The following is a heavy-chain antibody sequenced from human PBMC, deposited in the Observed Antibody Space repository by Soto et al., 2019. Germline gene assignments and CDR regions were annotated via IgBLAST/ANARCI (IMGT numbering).Heavy chain of an antibody. V-gene: IGHV3-33*01. CDR3: AREISGPRFDY. J-gene: IGHJ4*02. Sequence: GGSLRLSCAASGFTFSSYGMHWVRQAPGKGLEWVAVIWYDGSNKDYADSVKGRFTSSRDNSKNMLYLQMNSLRAEDTAVYYCAREISGPRFDYWGQGILVTVSS. CDR1: GFTFSSYG. CDR2: IWYDGSNK. D-gene: IGHD6-19*01.